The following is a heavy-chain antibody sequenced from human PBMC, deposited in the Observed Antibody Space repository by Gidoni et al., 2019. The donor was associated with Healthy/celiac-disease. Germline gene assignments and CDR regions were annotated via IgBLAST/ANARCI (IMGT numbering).Heavy chain of an antibody. CDR3: TTEGTIAVAPDV. Sequence: EVPLVESGGGLVKPGGSLRLSCAASGFTFCNAWMSWVRQAPGEGLEWVSRIKSKTDGGKTDYAAPVKGRFNNSRDDSKNTLYLQMNSLKTEDTAVYYCTTEGTIAVAPDVWGQGTTVTVSS. V-gene: IGHV3-15*01. D-gene: IGHD6-19*01. CDR2: IKSKTDGGKT. CDR1: GFTFCNAW. J-gene: IGHJ6*01.